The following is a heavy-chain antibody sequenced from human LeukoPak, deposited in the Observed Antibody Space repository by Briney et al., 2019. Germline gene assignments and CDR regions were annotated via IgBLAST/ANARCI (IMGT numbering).Heavy chain of an antibody. D-gene: IGHD4-17*01. V-gene: IGHV3-23*01. J-gene: IGHJ4*02. Sequence: GGSLRLSCAASGFTFSSYAMSWVRQAPGHGLEWFSAISGSGGSTYYADSVKCRFTISRDNSKNTPYLQMNSLRAEDTAVYYCAKESAYVDYSESSPVDYWGQGTLVTVSS. CDR2: ISGSGGST. CDR3: AKESAYVDYSESSPVDY. CDR1: GFTFSSYA.